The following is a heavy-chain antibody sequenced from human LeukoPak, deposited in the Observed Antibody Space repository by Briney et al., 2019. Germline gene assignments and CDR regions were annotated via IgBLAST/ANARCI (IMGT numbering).Heavy chain of an antibody. Sequence: GGSLRLSCAASGFTFSSYGMHWVRQAPGKGLEWVAFIRYDGSNKYYADSVKGRFTISRDNSKNTLYLQMNSLRAEDTAVYYCATSYSSGWYFSDRAEYFQHWGQGTLVTVSS. V-gene: IGHV3-30*02. CDR2: IRYDGSNK. CDR1: GFTFSSYG. J-gene: IGHJ1*01. CDR3: ATSYSSGWYFSDRAEYFQH. D-gene: IGHD6-19*01.